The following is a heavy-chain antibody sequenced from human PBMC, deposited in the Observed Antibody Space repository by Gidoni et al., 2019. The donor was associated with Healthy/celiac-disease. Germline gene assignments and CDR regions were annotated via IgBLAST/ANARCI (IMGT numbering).Heavy chain of an antibody. CDR1: GLTLRSYG. CDR3: AKDLGFGELLSSLVDD. D-gene: IGHD3-10*01. Sequence: QVQLVDSGGGVVQPGRSLRLTCAAAGLTLRSYGMHWVRQAPGKGLEWVAVISYDGSNKYYADSVKGRFTISRDNSKNTLYLQMNSLRAEDTAVYYCAKDLGFGELLSSLVDDWGQGTLVTVSS. V-gene: IGHV3-30*18. J-gene: IGHJ4*02. CDR2: ISYDGSNK.